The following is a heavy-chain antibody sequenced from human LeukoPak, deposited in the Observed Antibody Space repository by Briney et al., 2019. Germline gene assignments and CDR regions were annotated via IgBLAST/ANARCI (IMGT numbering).Heavy chain of an antibody. D-gene: IGHD3-10*01. CDR2: IYYSGST. CDR1: GGSISGSSYY. V-gene: IGHV4-39*07. CDR3: ARGGSYYGNWFDP. J-gene: IGHJ5*02. Sequence: SETLSLTCTVSGGSISGSSYYWGWIRQPPGKGLEWIGSIYYSGSTNYNPSLKSRVTISVDTSKNQFSLKLSSVTAADTAVYYCARGGSYYGNWFDPWGQGTLVTVSS.